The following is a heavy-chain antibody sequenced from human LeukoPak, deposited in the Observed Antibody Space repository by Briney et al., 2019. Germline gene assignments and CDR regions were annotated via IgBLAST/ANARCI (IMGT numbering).Heavy chain of an antibody. CDR1: GGSISSSSYY. J-gene: IGHJ3*02. CDR3: ARDRKQWLAPNAFDI. V-gene: IGHV4-39*07. D-gene: IGHD6-19*01. Sequence: SETLSLTCTVSGGSISSSSYYWGWIRQPPGKGLEWIGSIYTSGSTNYNPSLKSRVTISVDTSKNQFSLKLSSVTAADTAVYYCARDRKQWLAPNAFDIWGQGTMVTVSS. CDR2: IYTSGST.